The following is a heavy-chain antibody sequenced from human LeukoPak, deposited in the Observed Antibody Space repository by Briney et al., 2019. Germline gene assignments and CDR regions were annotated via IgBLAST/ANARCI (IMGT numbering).Heavy chain of an antibody. CDR1: GFTFSNYW. V-gene: IGHV3-7*03. CDR2: INRDGSER. CDR3: AKDASNYFWYFDL. D-gene: IGHD1-1*01. Sequence: PGGSLRLSCAASGFTFSNYWMTWVRQAPGKGLEWVANINRDGSERYYVDSVKGRFPISRDDAKSSLYLQMNSLRAEDTAVYYRAKDASNYFWYFDLWGRGTLVTVSS. J-gene: IGHJ2*01.